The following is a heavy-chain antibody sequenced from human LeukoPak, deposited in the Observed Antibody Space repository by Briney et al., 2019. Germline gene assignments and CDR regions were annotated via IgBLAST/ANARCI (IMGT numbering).Heavy chain of an antibody. CDR1: GYPINIDYS. CDR3: ARVPGVYFDFSIGFGSGWFDP. V-gene: IGHV4-38-2*02. CDR2: ISPKGIT. D-gene: IGHD3-3*01. Sequence: SETLSLTCFVSGYPINIDYSWGWIRQSPGKGLEWIGVISPKGITYYNPSLRGRVSISPDTSKNQFSLRLSSMTATDTAMYYCARVPGVYFDFSIGFGSGWFDPWGQGILVTVSS. J-gene: IGHJ5*02.